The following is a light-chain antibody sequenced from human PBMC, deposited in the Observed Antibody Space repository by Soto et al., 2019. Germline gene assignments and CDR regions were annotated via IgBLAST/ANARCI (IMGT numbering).Light chain of an antibody. CDR3: QHYNSYSEA. CDR2: KAS. CDR1: KTISSW. V-gene: IGKV1-5*03. J-gene: IGKJ1*01. Sequence: DIQMTQSPSTLSGSVGDRVTITCRASKTISSWLAWYQQKPGKAPKLLIYKASTLKSGGPSRFSGSGSGTEFTLTISSLQPDDFATYYCQHYNSYSEAFGQGTKVELK.